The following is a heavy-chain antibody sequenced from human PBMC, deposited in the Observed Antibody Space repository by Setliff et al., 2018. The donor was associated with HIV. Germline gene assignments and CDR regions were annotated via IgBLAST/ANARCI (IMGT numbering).Heavy chain of an antibody. V-gene: IGHV1-18*04. D-gene: IGHD6-19*01. J-gene: IGHJ3*02. CDR1: GYTFTNYG. CDR2: ISLYNGNT. Sequence: ASVKVSCKASGYTFTNYGISWVRQAPGQGLEWMGWISLYNGNTKYAQNMQGRVTMTTDTSTTTAYMELRSLRSDDTAVYYCATITVAGTGAFDIWGQGTMVTVSS. CDR3: ATITVAGTGAFDI.